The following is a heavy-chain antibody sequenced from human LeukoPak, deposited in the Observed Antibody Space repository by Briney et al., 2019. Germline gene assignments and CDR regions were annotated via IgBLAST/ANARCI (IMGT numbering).Heavy chain of an antibody. D-gene: IGHD6-13*01. CDR3: AXRAAAGRCFDY. Sequence: GGSLRLSCAVSGFTFSDYYMSWIRQAPGKGLEWVSYVSSGGSNISHADSVKGRFTISRDNAENSLYLQMNSLRAEDTAVYYCAXRAAAGRCFDYWGQGTLVTVSS. V-gene: IGHV3-11*01. CDR1: GFTFSDYY. CDR2: VSSGGSNI. J-gene: IGHJ4*02.